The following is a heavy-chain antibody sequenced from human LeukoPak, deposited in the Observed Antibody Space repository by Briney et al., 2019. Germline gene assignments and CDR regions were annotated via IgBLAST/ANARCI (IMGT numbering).Heavy chain of an antibody. CDR2: VSDDGSSE. Sequence: GGSLRLSCAASGFTFSSFGMHWVRQAPGKGLEWVAVVSDDGSSEYYLDSVEGRFTISRDNSKNTLYLQMNSLRPEDTAVYYWATTPRPSGCTSLLLDYWGQGILVTVSS. J-gene: IGHJ4*02. CDR1: GFTFSSFG. D-gene: IGHD2-8*01. CDR3: ATTPRPSGCTSLLLDY. V-gene: IGHV3-30*03.